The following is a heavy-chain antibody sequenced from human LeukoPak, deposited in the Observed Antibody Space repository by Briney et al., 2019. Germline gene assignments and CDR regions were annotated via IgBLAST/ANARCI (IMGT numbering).Heavy chain of an antibody. V-gene: IGHV3-48*04. CDR3: ARDQRGSYYGFFDY. Sequence: GGSLRLSCAASGLTFMSYWMTWVRQAPGKGLEWVSYISSSGSTTRYADSVKGRFTFSRDNAKNSLYLQMNSLRAEDTAVYYCARDQRGSYYGFFDYWGQGTLVTVSS. CDR2: ISSSGSTT. CDR1: GLTFMSYW. D-gene: IGHD1-26*01. J-gene: IGHJ4*02.